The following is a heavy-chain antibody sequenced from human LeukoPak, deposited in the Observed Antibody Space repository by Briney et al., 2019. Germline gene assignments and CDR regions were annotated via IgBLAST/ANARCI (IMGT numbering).Heavy chain of an antibody. V-gene: IGHV1-46*01. J-gene: IGHJ6*02. CDR1: GYTFTNYG. CDR3: ARGLGGMDV. Sequence: ASVKVSCKASGYTFTNYGIIWVRQAPGQGLEWMGIINPSGGSTSYAQKFQGRVTMTRDTSTSTVYMELSSLRSEDTAVYYCARGLGGMDVWGQGTTVTVSS. CDR2: INPSGGST.